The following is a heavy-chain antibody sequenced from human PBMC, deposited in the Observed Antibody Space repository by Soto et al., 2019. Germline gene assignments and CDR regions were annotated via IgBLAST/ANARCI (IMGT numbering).Heavy chain of an antibody. CDR1: GYSFTSYW. V-gene: IGHV5-51*01. Sequence: GESLKISCKGSGYSFTSYWIGWVRQMPGKGLEWMGIIYPGDSDTRYSPSFQGQVTISADKSISTAYLQWSSLKASDTAMYYCVITPIHSSSFPNSHYYYYYMDVWGKGTTVTVSS. CDR3: VITPIHSSSFPNSHYYYYYMDV. J-gene: IGHJ6*03. D-gene: IGHD6-6*01. CDR2: IYPGDSDT.